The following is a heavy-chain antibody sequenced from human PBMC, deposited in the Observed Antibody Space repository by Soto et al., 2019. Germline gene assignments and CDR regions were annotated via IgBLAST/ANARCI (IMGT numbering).Heavy chain of an antibody. CDR2: IYYSGST. J-gene: IGHJ5*02. V-gene: IGHV4-39*01. Sequence: PSETLSLTCTVSGGSISSSSYYWGWIRQPPGKGLEWIGSIYYSGSTYYNPSLKSRVTISVDTSKNQFSLKLSSVTAADTAVYYCARRGSGSLDGGPLNWFDPWGQGTLVTVSS. CDR1: GGSISSSSYY. D-gene: IGHD3-10*01. CDR3: ARRGSGSLDGGPLNWFDP.